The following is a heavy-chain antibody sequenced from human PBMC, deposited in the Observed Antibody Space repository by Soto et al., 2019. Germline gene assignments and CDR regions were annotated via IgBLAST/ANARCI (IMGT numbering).Heavy chain of an antibody. Sequence: EVHLVESGGALVQPGGSLRLSCAVSGFTFSDYWMTWVRQTPGKGLEGVANMNPDGSEQYYLDSVKGRFTISRDNAKNSLYLQMNNLRGEDTAVYYCTRDLNHDCGPWGQGTQVIVSS. V-gene: IGHV3-7*04. J-gene: IGHJ5*02. CDR2: MNPDGSEQ. CDR1: GFTFSDYW. D-gene: IGHD2-21*01. CDR3: TRDLNHDCGP.